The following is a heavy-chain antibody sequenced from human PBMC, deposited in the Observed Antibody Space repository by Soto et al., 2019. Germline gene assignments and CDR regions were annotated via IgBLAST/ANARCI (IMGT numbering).Heavy chain of an antibody. D-gene: IGHD2-2*01. J-gene: IGHJ3*01. CDR3: AHTIVVVPTAHDAFDA. Sequence: ITLKESCPTLVKPTQTLTLTCTFSGFSLSSIGVGVGWIRQPPGKALEWLGIPYWADDKHSSPSLKSRISIAKDTAKVQVVLTLTNIDPVDTATYYSAHTIVVVPTAHDAFDAWGQGTMITVSS. CDR1: GFSLSSIGVG. CDR2: PYWADDK. V-gene: IGHV2-5*02.